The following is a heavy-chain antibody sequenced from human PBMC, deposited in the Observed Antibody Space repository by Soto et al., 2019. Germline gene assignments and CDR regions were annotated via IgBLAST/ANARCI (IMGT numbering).Heavy chain of an antibody. V-gene: IGHV3-23*01. Sequence: GGSLRLSCAVSGFAGGICAVGCVSQAPGKGLEGGSGISTGGERTSYADSVKGRLTISRDDCKNTLYLRVNSGRCKHTSVYYCAKAIPYYHPGGYFDYRGQGTLVTVSS. CDR1: GFAGGICA. D-gene: IGHD3-22*01. CDR2: ISTGGERT. J-gene: IGHJ4*02. CDR3: AKAIPYYHPGGYFDY.